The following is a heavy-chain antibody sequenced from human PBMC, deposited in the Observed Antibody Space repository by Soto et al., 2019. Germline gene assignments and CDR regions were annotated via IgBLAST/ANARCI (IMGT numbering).Heavy chain of an antibody. J-gene: IGHJ4*02. D-gene: IGHD5-12*01. CDR3: ARGGNRYSNTASGVGGFDF. Sequence: ETLSLTCTVSGVSISSSYWSWIRQSPGTGLEWIGYIYYTGTTNYNPSLKRRVTISLDTAKNQFSLNVNSLTTADTAVYFCARGGNRYSNTASGVGGFDFWGQGTLVTVSS. V-gene: IGHV4-59*01. CDR2: IYYTGTT. CDR1: GVSISSSY.